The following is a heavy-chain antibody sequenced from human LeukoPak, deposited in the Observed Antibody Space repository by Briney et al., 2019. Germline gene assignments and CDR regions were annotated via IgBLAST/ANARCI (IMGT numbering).Heavy chain of an antibody. CDR2: ISYDGRNK. CDR3: ARGTPELELLLDY. J-gene: IGHJ4*02. Sequence: GGSLRLSCAASGFTFSSYAMHWVRQAPGKGLEWVAVISYDGRNKYYADSVKGRFAISRDNSKNTLYLQMNSLRAEDTAVYYCARGTPELELLLDYWGQGTLVTVSS. V-gene: IGHV3-30*09. CDR1: GFTFSSYA. D-gene: IGHD1-7*01.